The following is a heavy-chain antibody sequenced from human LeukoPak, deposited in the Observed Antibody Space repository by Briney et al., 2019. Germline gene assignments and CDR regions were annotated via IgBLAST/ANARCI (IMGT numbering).Heavy chain of an antibody. J-gene: IGHJ4*02. V-gene: IGHV4-59*01. CDR1: GGSISSYY. CDR3: ARDKSGYDFEGAFDY. Sequence: SETLSLTCTVSGGSISSYYWSWIRQPPGKGLEWIGYIYYSGSTNYNPSLKSRVTIPVDTSKNQFSLKLSSVTAADTAVYYCARDKSGYDFEGAFDYWGQGTLVTVSS. D-gene: IGHD5-12*01. CDR2: IYYSGST.